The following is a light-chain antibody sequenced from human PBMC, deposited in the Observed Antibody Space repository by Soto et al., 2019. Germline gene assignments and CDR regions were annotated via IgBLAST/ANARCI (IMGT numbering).Light chain of an antibody. CDR2: GAS. Sequence: EMVMTQSPATLSVSPGERATLSCRASQSVSSNLAWYQQKPGQAPRLLIYGASSRATGIPARFSGSESGTEFTLTISSLQSEDFAVYYCQQYDNWLITFGQGTRLEIK. J-gene: IGKJ5*01. V-gene: IGKV3-15*01. CDR3: QQYDNWLIT. CDR1: QSVSSN.